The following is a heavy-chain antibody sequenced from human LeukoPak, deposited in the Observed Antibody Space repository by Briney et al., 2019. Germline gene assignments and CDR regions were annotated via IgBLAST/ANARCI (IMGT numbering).Heavy chain of an antibody. D-gene: IGHD3-10*01. CDR1: RGSISSYY. Sequence: SETLSLTCTVSRGSISSYYWSWIRQPAGKGLEWIGRIYTSGSTNYNPSLKSRVTISVDTSKNQFSLKLSSVTAADTAVYYCAGNYYGSGSYYSEDRYWGQGTLVTVSS. CDR2: IYTSGST. CDR3: AGNYYGSGSYYSEDRY. V-gene: IGHV4-4*07. J-gene: IGHJ4*02.